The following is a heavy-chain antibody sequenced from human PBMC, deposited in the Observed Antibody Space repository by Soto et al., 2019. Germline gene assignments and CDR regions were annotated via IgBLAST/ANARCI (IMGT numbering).Heavy chain of an antibody. CDR1: GYTFTGYA. J-gene: IGHJ5*02. D-gene: IGHD3-22*01. Sequence: ASVKVSCKASGYTFTGYAMHWVRQAPGQRLEWMGWINAGNGNTKYSQKFQGRVTITRDTSASTAYMELTRLRSDDTAVYYCAGDPDSHYNDSHAYSYPWGQGTLVTVSS. CDR2: INAGNGNT. V-gene: IGHV1-3*01. CDR3: AGDPDSHYNDSHAYSYP.